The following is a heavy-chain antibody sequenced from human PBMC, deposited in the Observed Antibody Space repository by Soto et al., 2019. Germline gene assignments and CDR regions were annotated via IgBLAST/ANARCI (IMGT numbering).Heavy chain of an antibody. CDR2: ISSSSSYI. J-gene: IGHJ4*02. V-gene: IGHV3-21*01. CDR3: ARGYYYDSSGYYLLPGY. Sequence: PWGCLRLSCAASGFTFRSYSMNWVRQAPGKGLEWVSSISSSSSYIYYADSVKGRFTISRDNAKNSLYLQMNSLTAEDTAVYYCARGYYYDSSGYYLLPGYWGQGTLVTVSS. CDR1: GFTFRSYS. D-gene: IGHD3-22*01.